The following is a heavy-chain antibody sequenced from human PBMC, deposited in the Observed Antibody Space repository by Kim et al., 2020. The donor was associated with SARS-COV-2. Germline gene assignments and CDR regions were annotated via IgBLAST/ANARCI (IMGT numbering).Heavy chain of an antibody. CDR3: AKDIRGTTGTNSFDY. V-gene: IGHV3-9*01. Sequence: SVKGRFTISRDNAKNSLYLQMNSLRAEDTALYYCAKDIRGTTGTNSFDYWGQGTLVTVSS. D-gene: IGHD1-1*01. J-gene: IGHJ4*02.